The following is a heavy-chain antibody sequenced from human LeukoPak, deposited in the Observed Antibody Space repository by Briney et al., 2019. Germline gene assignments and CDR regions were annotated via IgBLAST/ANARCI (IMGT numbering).Heavy chain of an antibody. J-gene: IGHJ4*02. CDR1: GGSISSYY. CDR3: ARDRVAVAQYYFDY. D-gene: IGHD6-19*01. Sequence: SETLSLTCTVSGGSISSYYWSWIRQPAGKGLEWIGRIYSSGSTNYNPSLKSRVTMSVDTSKNQFSLKLSSVTAADTAVYYCARDRVAVAQYYFDYWGQGTLVTVSS. CDR2: IYSSGST. V-gene: IGHV4-4*07.